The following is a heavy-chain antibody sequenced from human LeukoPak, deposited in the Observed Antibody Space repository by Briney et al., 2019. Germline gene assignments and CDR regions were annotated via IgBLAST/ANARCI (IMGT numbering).Heavy chain of an antibody. CDR2: IRSDGSST. Sequence: GGSLRLSCVASGFSFSAYIMHWVRQAPGKGLEYVSAIRSDGSSTFYPNSVKGRFTISRDNSKSTLYLQMGSLRAEDTAAYYCTRRYGGHSGWAGYHDSWGQGTLVTVSS. V-gene: IGHV3-64*01. CDR3: TRRYGGHSGWAGYHDS. J-gene: IGHJ4*02. D-gene: IGHD6-19*01. CDR1: GFSFSAYI.